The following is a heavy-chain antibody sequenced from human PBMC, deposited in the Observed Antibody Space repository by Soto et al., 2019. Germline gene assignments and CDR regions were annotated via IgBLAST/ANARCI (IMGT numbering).Heavy chain of an antibody. J-gene: IGHJ1*01. CDR3: ARAWDF. D-gene: IGHD1-26*01. CDR1: GGSFSGYY. V-gene: IGHV4-34*01. Sequence: PSETLSLTCAVYGGSFSGYYWSWIRQPPGRGLEWIGEINHSGSTNYNPSLKSRVTISVDTSKNQFSLKVKSVTAADTAVYYCARAWDFWGQGTLVTVSS. CDR2: INHSGST.